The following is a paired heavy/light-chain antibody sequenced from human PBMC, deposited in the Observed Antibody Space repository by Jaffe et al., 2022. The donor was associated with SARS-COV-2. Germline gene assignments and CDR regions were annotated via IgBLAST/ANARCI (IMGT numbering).Heavy chain of an antibody. D-gene: IGHD2-15*01. J-gene: IGHJ5*02. CDR1: GFPFNRYS. V-gene: IGHV3-21*01. CDR3: AKDTEEHCSGGGCLALDR. CDR2: ISTSNSYI. Sequence: EVQLVESGGGQVKPGGSLRLSCAASGFPFNRYSMNWVRQAPGGGLEWVASISTSNSYIYYADSVKGRFTISRDNARKSLYLEMNSLRAEDTATYYCAKDTEEHCSGGGCLALDRWGQGTLVTVSA.
Light chain of an antibody. CDR1: DIGYKR. J-gene: IGLJ2*01. Sequence: SYVLTQAPSLSVAPGQTAVITCEGDDIGYKRVHWYQQKPGQAPVLVFYDDSDRPSGIPERFSGSNSANTATLSISRVGAGDEADYYCQVWDSSSDHVVFGGGTKLTVL. CDR3: QVWDSSSDHVV. V-gene: IGLV3-21*02. CDR2: DDS.